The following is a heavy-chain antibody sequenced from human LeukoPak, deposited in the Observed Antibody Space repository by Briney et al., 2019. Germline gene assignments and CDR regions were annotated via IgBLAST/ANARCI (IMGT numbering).Heavy chain of an antibody. CDR3: ARLSTVIT. D-gene: IGHD4-23*01. CDR2: FNTDGSST. Sequence: LVWVSRFNTDGSSTGYADSVKGRFTISTDNAKNTVYLQMNSLRAEDTAVYYCARLSTVITWGQGTLVTVSS. J-gene: IGHJ5*02. V-gene: IGHV3-74*01.